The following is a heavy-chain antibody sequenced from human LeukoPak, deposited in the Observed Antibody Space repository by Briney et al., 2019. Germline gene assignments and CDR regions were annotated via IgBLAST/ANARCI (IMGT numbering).Heavy chain of an antibody. Sequence: ASVKVSCKASGYTFTSYYMHWVRQAPGQGLEWMGIINPSGGSTSYAQKFQGRVTMTRDTSTSTVYMELSSLRSEDMAVYYCARDDIAVAGPDAFDIWGQGTMVTVSS. J-gene: IGHJ3*02. D-gene: IGHD6-19*01. CDR3: ARDDIAVAGPDAFDI. CDR2: INPSGGST. V-gene: IGHV1-46*01. CDR1: GYTFTSYY.